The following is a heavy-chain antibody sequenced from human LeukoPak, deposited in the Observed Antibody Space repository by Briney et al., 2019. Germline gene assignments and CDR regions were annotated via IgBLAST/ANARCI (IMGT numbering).Heavy chain of an antibody. CDR1: AFIFSGHW. V-gene: IGHV3-7*03. Sequence: GGSLRLSCEGSAFIFSGHWMNWVRQTPGKGLEWVASIKEDGSERQYVDSVKGRFSISRDNTKGSLFLQLNSLRAEDTAVYYCARFATYGSGTYAFDYWGQGTLVTVSS. J-gene: IGHJ4*02. CDR2: IKEDGSER. D-gene: IGHD3-10*01. CDR3: ARFATYGSGTYAFDY.